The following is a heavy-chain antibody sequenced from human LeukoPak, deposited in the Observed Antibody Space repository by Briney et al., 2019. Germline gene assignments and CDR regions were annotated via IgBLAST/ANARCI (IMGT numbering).Heavy chain of an antibody. Sequence: SETLSLTCAVYGGSFSGYYWSWIRQPPGKGLEWIREINHSGSTNYNPSLKSRVTISVDTSKNQFSLKLSSVTAADTAVYYCARLRYYYGSGSYALDYWGQGTLVTVSS. J-gene: IGHJ4*02. V-gene: IGHV4-34*01. D-gene: IGHD3-10*01. CDR1: GGSFSGYY. CDR3: ARLRYYYGSGSYALDY. CDR2: INHSGST.